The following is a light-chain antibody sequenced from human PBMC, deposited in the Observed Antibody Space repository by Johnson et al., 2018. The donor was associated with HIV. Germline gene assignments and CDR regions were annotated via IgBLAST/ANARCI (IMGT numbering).Light chain of an antibody. CDR3: GKWDSPLSALYF. Sequence: QSVLTQPPSVSAAPGQKVTISCSGSSSNIGSNFVSWYQQLPGTAPKLLIYDNNKRPSGIPDRFSGSKSGTSATLGITGLQTGDEADYYCGKWDSPLSALYFFCTGTKVTLL. J-gene: IGLJ1*01. V-gene: IGLV1-51*01. CDR1: SSNIGSNF. CDR2: DNN.